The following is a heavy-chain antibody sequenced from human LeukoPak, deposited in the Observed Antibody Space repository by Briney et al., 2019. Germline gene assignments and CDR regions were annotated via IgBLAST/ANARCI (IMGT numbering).Heavy chain of an antibody. CDR2: MNPNSGNT. V-gene: IGHV1-8*01. Sequence: SVKVSCKASGYTFTSYDINWVRQATGQGLEWMGWMNPNSGNTGYAQKFQGRVTMTRNTSISTAYMELSSLRSEDTAVYYCARSSVDTAMVALVLWFDPWGQGTLVTVSS. CDR3: ARSSVDTAMVALVLWFDP. J-gene: IGHJ5*02. CDR1: GYTFTSYD. D-gene: IGHD5-18*01.